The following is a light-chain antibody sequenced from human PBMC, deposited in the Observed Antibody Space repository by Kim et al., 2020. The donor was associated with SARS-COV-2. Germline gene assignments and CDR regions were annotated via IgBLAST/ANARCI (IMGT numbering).Light chain of an antibody. J-gene: IGLJ2*01. Sequence: SYELTQPPSVSVAPGKTARITCGGNIIATYSEHWYQQKPGQAPVLVIYFDTDRPSGIPVLFSGSNSGNTATLTISRVEAGDEADYYCQVWDRTYDRGIFG. V-gene: IGLV3-21*04. CDR3: QVWDRTYDRGI. CDR1: IIATYS. CDR2: FDT.